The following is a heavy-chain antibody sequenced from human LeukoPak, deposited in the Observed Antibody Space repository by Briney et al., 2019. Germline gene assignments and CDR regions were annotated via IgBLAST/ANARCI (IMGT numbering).Heavy chain of an antibody. CDR1: GFTFSSFA. Sequence: GGSLRLSCAASGFTFSSFAMSWVRQAPGKGLEWVSSISGSGGNTYYADSEKGRFTISRDNSKNTLSLQMNSLRAEDTAVYYCARGPRSGSWYFFDYWGQGTLAIVSS. CDR2: ISGSGGNT. D-gene: IGHD6-13*01. CDR3: ARGPRSGSWYFFDY. J-gene: IGHJ4*02. V-gene: IGHV3-23*01.